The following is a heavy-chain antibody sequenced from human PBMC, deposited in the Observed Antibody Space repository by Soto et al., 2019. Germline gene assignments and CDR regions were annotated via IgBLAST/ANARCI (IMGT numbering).Heavy chain of an antibody. D-gene: IGHD6-13*01. CDR2: ISDDGGST. CDR3: AKPAQLDS. CDR1: GFTFSSSI. J-gene: IGHJ4*02. V-gene: IGHV3-23*01. Sequence: EVQLLESGGGLVQPGGSLRLSCAASGFTFSSSIMNWVRQAPGKGLEWVSSISDDGGSTYYADSVKGRFTISRDSSKNTLYLQMNSLRVEDTAVYYCAKPAQLDSWGQGTLVTVSS.